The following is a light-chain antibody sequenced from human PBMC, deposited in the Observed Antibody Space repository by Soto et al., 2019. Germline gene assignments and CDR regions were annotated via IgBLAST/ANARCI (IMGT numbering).Light chain of an antibody. V-gene: IGLV2-11*01. CDR3: CLYAVTFYV. CDR1: SSDVGTYDF. J-gene: IGLJ1*01. Sequence: QSALTQPRSVSGSPGQSVSISCTGTSSDVGTYDFVSWYQQHPGKAPRLMIFDVSERPSGVPDRFSGSKSGNTASLTISGLQAEDEAEYYYCLYAVTFYVLGTGTKVTVL. CDR2: DVS.